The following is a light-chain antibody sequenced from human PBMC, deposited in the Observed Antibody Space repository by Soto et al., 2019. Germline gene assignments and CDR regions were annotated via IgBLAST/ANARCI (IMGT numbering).Light chain of an antibody. V-gene: IGKV3-15*01. CDR2: GAS. Sequence: EIVMTQSPATLSVSPRGRATLSCRASQSVSSNLAWYQQKPGQAPRLLIYGASTRATGFPARFSGSGSGTEFTLTISSLQSEDFAVYYCQQYKNWPLTFGGGTRVEIK. CDR3: QQYKNWPLT. CDR1: QSVSSN. J-gene: IGKJ4*01.